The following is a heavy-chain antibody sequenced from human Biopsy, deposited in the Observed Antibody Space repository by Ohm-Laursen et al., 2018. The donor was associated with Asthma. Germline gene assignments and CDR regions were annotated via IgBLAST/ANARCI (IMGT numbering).Heavy chain of an antibody. Sequence: SLRLSCSASGFMFRGFGMHWVRQAPGKGLEWVAVISYDGNHKFYEDSVKGRFTISRDNSKNTLYLQMDSLRTEDTAVYYCAKRRGYSGHDNDYWGQGTLVIVSS. CDR2: ISYDGNHK. CDR1: GFMFRGFG. CDR3: AKRRGYSGHDNDY. V-gene: IGHV3-30*18. J-gene: IGHJ4*02. D-gene: IGHD5-12*01.